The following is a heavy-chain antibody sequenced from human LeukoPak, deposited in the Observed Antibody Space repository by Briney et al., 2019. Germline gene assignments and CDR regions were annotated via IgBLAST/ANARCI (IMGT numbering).Heavy chain of an antibody. J-gene: IGHJ4*02. D-gene: IGHD4-17*01. CDR1: GFTFSSYA. V-gene: IGHV3-23*01. CDR2: ISGSGGST. CDR3: ARPKHDYVELEN. Sequence: GSLRLSCAASGFTFSSYAMSWVRQAPGRGLEWVSAISGSGGSTYYADSVKGRFTISRDNSKNTLYLQMNSLRVEDTAMYYCARPKHDYVELENWGQGTLVTVSS.